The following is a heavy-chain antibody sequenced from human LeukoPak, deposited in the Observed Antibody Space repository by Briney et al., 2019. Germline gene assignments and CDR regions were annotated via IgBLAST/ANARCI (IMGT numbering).Heavy chain of an antibody. Sequence: GGSLRLSCAASGFTFSSYSMNWVRQAPGKGLEWVSSISSSSSYTYYADSVKGRFTISRDNAKNSLYLQMNSLRAEDTAVYYCARGRGYCSGGSCLDKYYYYYYMDVWGKGTTVTVSS. J-gene: IGHJ6*03. V-gene: IGHV3-21*01. CDR2: ISSSSSYT. CDR1: GFTFSSYS. CDR3: ARGRGYCSGGSCLDKYYYYYYMDV. D-gene: IGHD2-15*01.